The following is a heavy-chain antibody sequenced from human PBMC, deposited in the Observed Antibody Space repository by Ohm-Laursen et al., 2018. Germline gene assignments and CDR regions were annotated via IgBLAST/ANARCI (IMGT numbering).Heavy chain of an antibody. CDR2: ILYNGGFT. CDR3: ARDPVRGLTDY. CDR1: GITFSSYA. D-gene: IGHD3-16*01. V-gene: IGHV3-21*01. Sequence: SLRLSCAASGITFSSYAMNWVRQAPGKGLECVAILYNGGFTYYADSVKGRFTISRDNAKNSLYLQMNSLRAEDTAVYHCARDPVRGLTDYWGQGTLVTVSS. J-gene: IGHJ4*02.